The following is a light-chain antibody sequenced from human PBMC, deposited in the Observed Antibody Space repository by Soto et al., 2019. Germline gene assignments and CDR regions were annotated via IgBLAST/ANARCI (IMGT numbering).Light chain of an antibody. CDR2: DAS. CDR3: QQSYSSPQMYT. Sequence: DIQMTQSPSTLSASVGDRVTITCRASQSISSWLAWYQQKPGKAPKLLIYDASSLESGVPSRFSGSGSGTEFTLTISSLQPEDFATYYCQQSYSSPQMYTFGQGTRLEIK. CDR1: QSISSW. V-gene: IGKV1-5*01. J-gene: IGKJ2*01.